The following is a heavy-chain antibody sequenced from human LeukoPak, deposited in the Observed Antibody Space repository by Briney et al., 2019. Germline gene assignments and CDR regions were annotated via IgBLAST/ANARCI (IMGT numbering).Heavy chain of an antibody. Sequence: GGSLRLSCAASGFSFHDYGMSWVRQAPGKGLEWVSGINWSGGSSDYADSVKGRFTISRDNAKNSLYLQMNSLRAEDTALYYCARYYYDSSGTHTYYYYMDVWGKGTTVTVSS. CDR3: ARYYYDSSGTHTYYYYMDV. CDR1: GFSFHDYG. V-gene: IGHV3-20*04. CDR2: INWSGGSS. D-gene: IGHD3-22*01. J-gene: IGHJ6*03.